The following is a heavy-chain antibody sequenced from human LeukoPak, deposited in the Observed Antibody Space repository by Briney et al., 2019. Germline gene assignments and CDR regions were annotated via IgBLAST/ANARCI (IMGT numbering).Heavy chain of an antibody. CDR3: ARKITAGRYNDY. Sequence: PSETLSLTCTVSGGSISSHYWSWIRQPPGKGLEWIGYIYYSGSTNYNPSLKSRVTISVDTSKNQFSLKLSSVTAADTAVYYCARKITAGRYNDYWGQGTLATVSS. D-gene: IGHD6-6*01. CDR2: IYYSGST. V-gene: IGHV4-59*11. CDR1: GGSISSHY. J-gene: IGHJ4*02.